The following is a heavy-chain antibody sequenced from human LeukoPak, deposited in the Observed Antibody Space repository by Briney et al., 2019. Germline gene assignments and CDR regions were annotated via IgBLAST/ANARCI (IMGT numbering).Heavy chain of an antibody. CDR2: ITSRGEST. V-gene: IGHV3-23*01. Sequence: GGSLRLSCAASGFTFSIYAMSWVRQAPGKGLQWVSSITSRGESTWYVDSVKGRFTITGDNSENTLYLQMHSLRAEDTAVYYCARDRPNYYGSDGHYYRRDGDYWGRGTLVSVPS. CDR3: ARDRPNYYGSDGHYYRRDGDY. J-gene: IGHJ4*02. CDR1: GFTFSIYA. D-gene: IGHD3-22*01.